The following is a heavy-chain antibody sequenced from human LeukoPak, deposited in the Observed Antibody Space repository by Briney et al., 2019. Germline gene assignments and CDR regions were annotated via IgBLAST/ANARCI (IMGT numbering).Heavy chain of an antibody. Sequence: ASVKVSCKVSGYTFTDYYMHWVQQAPGKGLEWMGPVDPEDGETIYAEKFQGRVTITADTSTDTAYMELSSLRSEDTAVYYCATDSDFWSGYLLDYWGQGTLVTVSS. D-gene: IGHD3-3*01. J-gene: IGHJ4*02. CDR1: GYTFTDYY. CDR2: VDPEDGET. CDR3: ATDSDFWSGYLLDY. V-gene: IGHV1-69-2*01.